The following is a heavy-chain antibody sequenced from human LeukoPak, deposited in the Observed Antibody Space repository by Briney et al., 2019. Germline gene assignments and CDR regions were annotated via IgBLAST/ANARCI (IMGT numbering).Heavy chain of an antibody. Sequence: ASVKVSCKASGGTFSSYAISWVRQAPGQGLEWMGGIIPIFGTANYAQKFQGRVTMTRNTSISTAYMELSSLRSEDTAVYYCARVSDSGYDGTFDYWGQGTLVTVSS. D-gene: IGHD5-12*01. V-gene: IGHV1-69*05. CDR1: GGTFSSYA. CDR2: IIPIFGTA. J-gene: IGHJ4*02. CDR3: ARVSDSGYDGTFDY.